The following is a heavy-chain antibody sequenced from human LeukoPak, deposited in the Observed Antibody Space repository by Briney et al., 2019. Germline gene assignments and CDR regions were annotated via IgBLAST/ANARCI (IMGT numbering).Heavy chain of an antibody. Sequence: PGGSLRLSCAASGFTFSSYWMSWVRQAPGKGLEWVANMKQDGSEKYYVDSVKGRFTISRDNAKNSLYLQMNSLRAEDTAVYYCARAYYYDSSGYSHYFDYWGQGTLVTVSS. CDR1: GFTFSSYW. CDR3: ARAYYYDSSGYSHYFDY. D-gene: IGHD3-22*01. V-gene: IGHV3-7*01. J-gene: IGHJ4*02. CDR2: MKQDGSEK.